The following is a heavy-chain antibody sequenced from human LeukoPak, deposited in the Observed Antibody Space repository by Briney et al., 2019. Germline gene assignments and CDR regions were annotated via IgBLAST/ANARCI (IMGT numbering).Heavy chain of an antibody. CDR1: GYTFTSYG. Sequence: ASVKVSCKASGYTFTSYGISWVRQAPGQGLEWMGWISAYNGNTNYAQKLQGRVTMTTDTSTSTAYMELRSLRSDDTAVYYCARLLLEPGVGATALDYWGQGTLVTVSS. CDR2: ISAYNGNT. V-gene: IGHV1-18*01. J-gene: IGHJ4*02. CDR3: ARLLLEPGVGATALDY. D-gene: IGHD1-26*01.